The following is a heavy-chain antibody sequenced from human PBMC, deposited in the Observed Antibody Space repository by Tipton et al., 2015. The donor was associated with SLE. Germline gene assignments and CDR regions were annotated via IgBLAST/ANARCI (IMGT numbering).Heavy chain of an antibody. CDR2: IYTSGST. Sequence: TLSLTCTVSGGSISSGSYYWSWIRQPAGKGLEWIGRIYTSGSTNYNPSLKSRVTISVDTSKNQFSLKLSSVTAADTAVYYCARVRPATVGAFDIWGQGTMVTVSS. J-gene: IGHJ3*02. V-gene: IGHV4-61*02. CDR3: ARVRPATVGAFDI. D-gene: IGHD4-11*01. CDR1: GGSISSGSYY.